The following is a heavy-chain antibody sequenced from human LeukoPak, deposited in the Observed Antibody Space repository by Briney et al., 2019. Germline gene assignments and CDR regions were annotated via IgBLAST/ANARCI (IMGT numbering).Heavy chain of an antibody. Sequence: GGSLRLSCAASGFSFSSYAMHWVRQAPGKGLEWVAVISYDGSNKYYADSVKGRFTISRDNSKNTLYLLMNSLRAEDTAVYYCARENYGDHYFDNWGQGTLVTVSS. CDR3: ARENYGDHYFDN. V-gene: IGHV3-30-3*01. CDR2: ISYDGSNK. J-gene: IGHJ4*02. D-gene: IGHD4-17*01. CDR1: GFSFSSYA.